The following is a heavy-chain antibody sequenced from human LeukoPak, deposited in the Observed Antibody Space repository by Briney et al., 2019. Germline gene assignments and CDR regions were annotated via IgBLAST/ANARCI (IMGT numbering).Heavy chain of an antibody. V-gene: IGHV1-69*04. CDR3: ARDRRGYGYYDSSGYSLDY. CDR2: IIPILGIA. J-gene: IGHJ4*02. D-gene: IGHD3-22*01. Sequence: GSSVKVSCKASGGTFSSYTISWVRQAPGQGLEWMGRIIPILGIANYAQKFQGRVTITADKSTSTAYMELSSLRSEDTAVYYCARDRRGYGYYDSSGYSLDYWGQGTLVTVSS. CDR1: GGTFSSYT.